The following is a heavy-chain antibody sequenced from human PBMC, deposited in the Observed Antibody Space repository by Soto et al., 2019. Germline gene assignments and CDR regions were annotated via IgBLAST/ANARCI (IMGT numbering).Heavy chain of an antibody. D-gene: IGHD6-25*01. Sequence: QVQLQESGPGLVKPSQTLSLTCTVSGGSISSGGYYWSWIRQHPGKGLEWIGYIYYSGSTYDNPSLKSRVTISVDTAKNQFSLKLSAVTASGTAVYYCARVGGISWFDPWGQGTLVTVSS. CDR1: GGSISSGGYY. V-gene: IGHV4-31*03. CDR3: ARVGGISWFDP. J-gene: IGHJ5*02. CDR2: IYYSGST.